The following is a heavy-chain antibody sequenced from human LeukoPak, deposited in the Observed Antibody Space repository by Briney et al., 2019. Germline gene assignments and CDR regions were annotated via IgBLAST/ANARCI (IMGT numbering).Heavy chain of an antibody. CDR2: ISYDGSNK. Sequence: GGSLRLSCAASGFTFSSYAMHWVRQAPGKGLEWVAVISYDGSNKYYADSVKGRFTISRDNSKNTLYLQMNSLRVEDTAVYYCACRPINRDYLAIFDFWGQGTQVTVSS. CDR3: ACRPINRDYLAIFDF. J-gene: IGHJ4*02. D-gene: IGHD5-24*01. CDR1: GFTFSSYA. V-gene: IGHV3-30-3*01.